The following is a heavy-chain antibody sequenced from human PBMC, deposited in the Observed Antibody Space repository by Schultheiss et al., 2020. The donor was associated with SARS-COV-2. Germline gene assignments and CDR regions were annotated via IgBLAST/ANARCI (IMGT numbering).Heavy chain of an antibody. CDR1: GFTFSSYG. Sequence: GGSLRLSCAASGFTFSSYGMHWVRQAPGKGLEWVAAMWYDGSNEYHADSVKGRFTISRDNSKDTLYLQMNTLRAEDTAVYFCARDEISGYYPYWGQGILVTVSS. V-gene: IGHV3-33*08. D-gene: IGHD3-22*01. CDR2: MWYDGSNE. J-gene: IGHJ4*02. CDR3: ARDEISGYYPY.